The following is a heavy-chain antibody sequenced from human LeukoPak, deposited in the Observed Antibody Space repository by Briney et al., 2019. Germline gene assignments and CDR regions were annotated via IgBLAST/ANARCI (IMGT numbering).Heavy chain of an antibody. Sequence: GGSLRLSCAASGFTFSSYWMSWVRQAPGKGLEWVANIKKDGSEKYYGDSVKGRSTISRDNAKNSLYLQMNSLRAEDTAVYYCARAQGYFDYWGQGTLVTVSS. CDR1: GFTFSSYW. CDR2: IKKDGSEK. CDR3: ARAQGYFDY. V-gene: IGHV3-7*03. J-gene: IGHJ4*02.